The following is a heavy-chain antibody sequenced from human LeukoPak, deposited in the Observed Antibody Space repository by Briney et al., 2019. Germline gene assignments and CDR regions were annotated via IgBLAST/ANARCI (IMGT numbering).Heavy chain of an antibody. J-gene: IGHJ4*02. Sequence: PGGSLRLSCTASGFTFSSYVMSWVRQAPGKGLEWVSGISGSGGGTFYADSVKGRFTVSRDNSKNTLYLHMNSLRAEDTALYYCAKHAGSGWYSELDYWGQGTLVTVSS. CDR3: AKHAGSGWYSELDY. D-gene: IGHD6-19*01. CDR2: ISGSGGGT. V-gene: IGHV3-23*01. CDR1: GFTFSSYV.